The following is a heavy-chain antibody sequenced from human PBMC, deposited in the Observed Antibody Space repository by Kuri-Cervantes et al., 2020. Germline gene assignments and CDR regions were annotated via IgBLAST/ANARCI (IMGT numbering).Heavy chain of an antibody. CDR2: INSDGSST. CDR3: ARDPDGYGYYFDY. V-gene: IGHV3-74*01. J-gene: IGHJ4*02. Sequence: GGSLRLSCAASGFTFSSYWMHWVRQAPGKGLVWVSRINSDGSSTSYADSVKGRFTITRDNAKNTLYLQMNSLRAEDTAVYYCARDPDGYGYYFDYWGQGTLVTVSS. D-gene: IGHD5-18*01. CDR1: GFTFSSYW.